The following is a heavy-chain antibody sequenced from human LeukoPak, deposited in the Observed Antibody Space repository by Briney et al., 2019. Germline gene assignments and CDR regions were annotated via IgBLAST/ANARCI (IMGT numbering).Heavy chain of an antibody. V-gene: IGHV3-53*05. CDR3: AREGIAAAVDY. D-gene: IGHD6-13*01. J-gene: IGHJ4*02. CDR1: GFTVSSNY. CDR2: IYSGGST. Sequence: PGGSLRLSCAASGFTVSSNYMSWVCQAPGKGLEWVSVIYSGGSTYYADSVKGRFTISRDNSKNTLYLQMNSLRAEDTAVYYCAREGIAAAVDYWGQGTLVTVSS.